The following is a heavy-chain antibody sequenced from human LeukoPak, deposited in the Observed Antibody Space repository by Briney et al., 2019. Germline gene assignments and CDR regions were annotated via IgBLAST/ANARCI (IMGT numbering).Heavy chain of an antibody. J-gene: IGHJ3*02. V-gene: IGHV4-34*01. CDR1: GGSFSGYY. CDR3: ARFVVLTARAREEDAFDI. D-gene: IGHD2-21*02. Sequence: SETLSLTCAVYGGSFSGYYWSWIRQPPGKGLEWIGEINHSGSTNYNPSLKSRVTISVNTSKNQFSLKLSSVTAADTAVHYCARFVVLTARAREEDAFDIWGQGTMVTVSS. CDR2: INHSGST.